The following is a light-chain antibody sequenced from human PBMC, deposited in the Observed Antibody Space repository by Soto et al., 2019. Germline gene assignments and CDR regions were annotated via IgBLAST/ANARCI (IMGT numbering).Light chain of an antibody. CDR3: DSYTSSRAYV. J-gene: IGLJ1*01. Sequence: QSALTQPASVSGSPGQSITISCTGTSSDVGGYNYVSWYQQQAGKAPKLITHEVSNRPSGVSNRFSGSKSGNTASLTISGLQAEDEADYYCDSYTSSRAYVFGIGTKVTVL. CDR1: SSDVGGYNY. CDR2: EVS. V-gene: IGLV2-14*01.